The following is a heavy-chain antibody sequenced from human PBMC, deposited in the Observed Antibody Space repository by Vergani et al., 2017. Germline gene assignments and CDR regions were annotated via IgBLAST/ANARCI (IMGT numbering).Heavy chain of an antibody. CDR1: GGSIRSSSYY. CDR3: ASNRGTCWASYCHAYDF. Sequence: QLQLQESGPGLVKPSGTLSLTCTVSGGSIRSSSYYWGWIRQPPGKGLELIGSIYYGGSTYYNPSLKSRVTISVYTSKNQFSLKLSSVTAADTAVYYCASNRGTCWASYCHAYDFWGPGTLVGVSS. D-gene: IGHD3/OR15-3a*01. V-gene: IGHV4-39*01. J-gene: IGHJ4*02. CDR2: IYYGGST.